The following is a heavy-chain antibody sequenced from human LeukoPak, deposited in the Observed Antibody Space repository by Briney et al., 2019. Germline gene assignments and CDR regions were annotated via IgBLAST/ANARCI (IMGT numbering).Heavy chain of an antibody. CDR1: GFTFDDYA. CDR3: AKDIVGMVAVWFGAFDI. CDR2: ISWNSGSI. Sequence: GGSLRLSCAASGFTFDDYAMHLVRQAPGKGLEWVSGISWNSGSIGYADSVKGRFTISRDNAKNSLYLQMNSLRAEDMALYYCAKDIVGMVAVWFGAFDIWGQRTMVTVSS. J-gene: IGHJ3*02. D-gene: IGHD5-12*01. V-gene: IGHV3-9*03.